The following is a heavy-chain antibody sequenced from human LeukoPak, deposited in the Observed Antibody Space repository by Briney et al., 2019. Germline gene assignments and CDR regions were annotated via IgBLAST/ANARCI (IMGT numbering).Heavy chain of an antibody. V-gene: IGHV4-30-4*08. Sequence: SQTLSLTCTVSGGSISSGDYYWSWIRQPPGKGLEWIGYIYYSGSTYYNPSLKSRVTISVDTSKNQFSLKLSSVTAADTAVYYCARGGNYDILTGYFWAWGQGTLVTVSS. J-gene: IGHJ5*02. CDR3: ARGGNYDILTGYFWA. CDR1: GGSISSGDYY. CDR2: IYYSGST. D-gene: IGHD3-9*01.